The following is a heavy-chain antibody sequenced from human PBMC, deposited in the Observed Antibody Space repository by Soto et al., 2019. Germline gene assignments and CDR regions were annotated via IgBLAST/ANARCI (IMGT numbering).Heavy chain of an antibody. J-gene: IGHJ6*03. V-gene: IGHV1-2*04. Sequence: ASVKVSCKASGYTFTGYYMHWVRQAPGQGLEWMGWINPNSGGTNYAQKFQGWVTMTRDTSISTAYMELSRLRSDDTAVYYCARGYCSSTSCHRPTQGYYYMDVWGKGTTVTVSS. CDR3: ARGYCSSTSCHRPTQGYYYMDV. D-gene: IGHD2-2*01. CDR2: INPNSGGT. CDR1: GYTFTGYY.